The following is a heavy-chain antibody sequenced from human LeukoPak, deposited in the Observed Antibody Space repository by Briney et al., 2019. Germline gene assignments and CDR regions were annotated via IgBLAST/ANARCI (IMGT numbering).Heavy chain of an antibody. Sequence: GGSLRLSCAASGFTFSSYWMHWVRQAPGKGLVWVSRINSDGSSTTYADSVKGRFTISKDNAKNSLYPQMNSLRAEDTAVYYCARAYCSGGTCYHYFDYWGQGALVTVSS. CDR1: GFTFSSYW. J-gene: IGHJ4*02. CDR2: INSDGSST. V-gene: IGHV3-74*01. CDR3: ARAYCSGGTCYHYFDY. D-gene: IGHD2-15*01.